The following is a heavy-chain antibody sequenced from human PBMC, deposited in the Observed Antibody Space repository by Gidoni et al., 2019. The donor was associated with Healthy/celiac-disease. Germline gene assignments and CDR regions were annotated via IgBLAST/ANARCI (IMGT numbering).Heavy chain of an antibody. Sequence: EVQLLESGGGLVQPGGSLRLSCAASGFTFSSHGMSWVRQAPGKGLEWVSAIGCSGASTYYADSVKGRFTISKENSKNPLYLQMNSLIAEDTAVYYCARVAPPGGVAKRWFDPLGQGTLVTVSS. CDR3: ARVAPPGGVAKRWFDP. CDR1: GFTFSSHG. CDR2: IGCSGAST. V-gene: IGHV3-23*01. J-gene: IGHJ5*02. D-gene: IGHD3-16*01.